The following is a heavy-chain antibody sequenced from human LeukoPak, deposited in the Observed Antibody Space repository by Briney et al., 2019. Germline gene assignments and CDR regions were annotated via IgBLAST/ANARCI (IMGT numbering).Heavy chain of an antibody. J-gene: IGHJ4*02. Sequence: ASVKISCKASGYTFTRYDINWVRQATGQGLEWMGWMNPHSGNTGYAQKFQGRVTITRNTSISTAYMELSSLRSEDTAVYYCARGRGYSYGIDYWGQGTLVTVSS. CDR2: MNPHSGNT. D-gene: IGHD5-18*01. CDR3: ARGRGYSYGIDY. CDR1: GYTFTRYD. V-gene: IGHV1-8*03.